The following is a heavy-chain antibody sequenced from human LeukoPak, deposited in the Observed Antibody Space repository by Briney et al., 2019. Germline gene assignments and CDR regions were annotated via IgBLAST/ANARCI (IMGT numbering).Heavy chain of an antibody. CDR1: GFTFSSYS. D-gene: IGHD2-2*01. CDR2: ISSSSSYI. V-gene: IGHV3-21*01. J-gene: IGHJ6*02. CDR3: ARDGIVVVPAAIGYYYYGMDG. Sequence: SGGSLRLSCAASGFTFSSYSMNWVRQAPGKGLEWVSSISSSSSYIYYADSVKGRFTISRDNAKNSLYLQMNSLRAEDTAVYYCARDGIVVVPAAIGYYYYGMDGWGQGTTVTVSS.